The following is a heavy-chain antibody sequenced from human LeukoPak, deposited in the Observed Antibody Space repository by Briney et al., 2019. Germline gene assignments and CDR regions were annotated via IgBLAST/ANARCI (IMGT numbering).Heavy chain of an antibody. Sequence: SETLSLTCTVSGGSISSYYWSWIRQPAGKGLEWIGRIYTSGSTNYNPSLKSRVTMSVDTSKNQFSLKLSSVTAADTAVYYCARDSIVVVPAAMYYYYYYMDVWGKGTTVTISS. CDR2: IYTSGST. V-gene: IGHV4-4*07. CDR1: GGSISSYY. D-gene: IGHD2-2*01. J-gene: IGHJ6*03. CDR3: ARDSIVVVPAAMYYYYYYMDV.